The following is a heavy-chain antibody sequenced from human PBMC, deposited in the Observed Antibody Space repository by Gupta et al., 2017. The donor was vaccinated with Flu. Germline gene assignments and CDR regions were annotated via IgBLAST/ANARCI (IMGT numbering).Heavy chain of an antibody. V-gene: IGHV3-23*01. D-gene: IGHD1-1*01. Sequence: EVQLLESGGGLAQPGGSLRLSCATSVFTFTNYAMRWVRQAPGKGREWVSTVSGGGSNSYYADSVKGRFTISGDSSKKTVYLQMNSLRVEDTAVYYCAKGANWAFEIWGQGTMVTVSS. CDR2: VSGGGSNS. CDR3: AKGANWAFEI. CDR1: VFTFTNYA. J-gene: IGHJ3*02.